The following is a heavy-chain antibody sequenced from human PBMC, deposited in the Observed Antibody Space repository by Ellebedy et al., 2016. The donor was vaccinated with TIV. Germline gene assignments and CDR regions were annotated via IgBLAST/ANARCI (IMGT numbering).Heavy chain of an antibody. CDR3: TRSEAGGRAPDY. D-gene: IGHD3-16*01. Sequence: GGSLRLXXAASGFTFSGSAMHWVRQASGKGLEWVGRIRSKANSYATAYAASVKGRFTISRDDSKNTAYLQMNSLKTEDTAVYYCTRSEAGGRAPDYWGQGTLVTVSS. J-gene: IGHJ4*02. CDR1: GFTFSGSA. V-gene: IGHV3-73*01. CDR2: IRSKANSYAT.